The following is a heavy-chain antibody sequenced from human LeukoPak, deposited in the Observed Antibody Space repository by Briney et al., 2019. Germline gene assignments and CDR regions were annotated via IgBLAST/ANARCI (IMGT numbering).Heavy chain of an antibody. CDR3: AKGGPSNIALDFLFDY. J-gene: IGHJ4*02. D-gene: IGHD2/OR15-2a*01. CDR1: GFTFSSYY. V-gene: IGHV3-30*18. Sequence: AGGSLRLSCTAPGFTFSSYYMHWVRQAPGKGLEWVAVISYDGRNIYYADSVKGRFTISRDYSKNTVDLQMDSLRDEDTGVYYCAKGGPSNIALDFLFDYWGQGTLVTVSS. CDR2: ISYDGRNI.